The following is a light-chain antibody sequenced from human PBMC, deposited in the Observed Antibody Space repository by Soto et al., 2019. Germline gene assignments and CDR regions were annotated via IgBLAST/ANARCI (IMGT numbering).Light chain of an antibody. J-gene: IGLJ2*01. CDR3: QSYDNRVRV. CDR2: GHS. V-gene: IGLV1-40*01. Sequence: QAVVTQPPSVSGAPGQRVTISCTGNSSNIGAGHDVHWYQQLPGKAPQLLIYGHSTRPSGVPDRFSGSTSGTSASLAITGLQAEDEADYYCQSYDNRVRVFGEGTKVTVL. CDR1: SSNIGAGHD.